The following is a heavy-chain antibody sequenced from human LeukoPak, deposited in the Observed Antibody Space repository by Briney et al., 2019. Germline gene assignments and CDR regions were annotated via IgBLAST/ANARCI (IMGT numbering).Heavy chain of an antibody. CDR1: GYIFTRYY. V-gene: IGHV1-2*02. CDR2: INPNSGGT. J-gene: IGHJ3*02. CDR3: ARARYYDILTSYDAFDM. D-gene: IGHD3-9*01. Sequence: SSVNVSCKPSGYIFTRYYMHWVGQAPGQGGEGMGWINPNSGGTNYAQKFQGRVTMTRDTSISTAYMELSRLRSDDTAGYYCARARYYDILTSYDAFDMWGQGTMVTVSS.